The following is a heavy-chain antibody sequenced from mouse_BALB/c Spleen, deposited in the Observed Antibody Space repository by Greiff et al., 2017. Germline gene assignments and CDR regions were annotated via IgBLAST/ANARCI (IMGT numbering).Heavy chain of an antibody. V-gene: IGHV1-67*01. Sequence: VQGVESGPELVRPGESVKISCKGSGYTFTDYAMHWVKQSHAKSLEWIGVISIYYDNTNYNQKFKGKATMTVDKSSSTAYMELARLTSEDSAIYYCARSLYGYDGFAYWGQGTLVTVSA. CDR3: ARSLYGYDGFAY. D-gene: IGHD2-2*01. J-gene: IGHJ3*01. CDR2: ISIYYDNT. CDR1: GYTFTDYA.